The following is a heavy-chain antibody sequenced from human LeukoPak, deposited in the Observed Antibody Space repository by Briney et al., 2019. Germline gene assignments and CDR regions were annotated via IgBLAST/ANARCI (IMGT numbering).Heavy chain of an antibody. V-gene: IGHV4-59*08. CDR2: IYYSGST. CDR3: ARQTYYDFWSGYYGWFDP. Sequence: KTSETLSLTCTVSGGSISSYYWSWIRQPPGKGLEWIGYIYYSGSTNYNPSLKSRVTISVDTSKNQFSLKLSSVTAADTAVYYCARQTYYDFWSGYYGWFDPWGQGTLVTVSS. CDR1: GGSISSYY. J-gene: IGHJ5*02. D-gene: IGHD3-3*01.